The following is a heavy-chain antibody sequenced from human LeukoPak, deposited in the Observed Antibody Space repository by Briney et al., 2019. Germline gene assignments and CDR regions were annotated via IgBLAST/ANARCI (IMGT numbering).Heavy chain of an antibody. J-gene: IGHJ4*02. CDR1: GYTLTSYG. CDR3: AREEGYCSSTSCSKGGY. V-gene: IGHV1-18*01. Sequence: GASVKVSCKASGYTLTSYGISWVRQAPGQGLEWRGSISAYNGNTNYAQKLQGRVTMTTDTSTSTAYMELRSLRSDDTAVYYCAREEGYCSSTSCSKGGYWGQGTLVTVSS. D-gene: IGHD2-2*01. CDR2: ISAYNGNT.